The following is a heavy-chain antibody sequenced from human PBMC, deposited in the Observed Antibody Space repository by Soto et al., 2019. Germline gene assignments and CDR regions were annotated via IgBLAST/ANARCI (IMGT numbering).Heavy chain of an antibody. J-gene: IGHJ4*02. Sequence: EVQLVESGGGLVKPGGSLRLSCAASGFTFSSYSMNWVRQAPGKGLEWVSSISSSSSYIYYADSVKGRFTISRDNAKNSLYLQMNSLRAEDTAVYYCARLYSSSITVFGWGQGTLVTVSS. V-gene: IGHV3-21*01. CDR2: ISSSSSYI. CDR3: ARLYSSSITVFG. CDR1: GFTFSSYS. D-gene: IGHD6-6*01.